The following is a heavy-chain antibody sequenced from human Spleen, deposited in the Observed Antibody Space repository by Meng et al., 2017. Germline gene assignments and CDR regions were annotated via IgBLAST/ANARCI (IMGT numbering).Heavy chain of an antibody. V-gene: IGHV1-2*06. CDR2: INPKSGDT. J-gene: IGHJ4*02. D-gene: IGHD6-25*01. Sequence: LVPSGAEVKKPGSPVKVPCKASGGTFSSYAISWVRQAPGQGLEWMGRINPKSGDTHYAQKFQARVTMTGDTSISTAYMELSGLRSDDTAMYYCARDEDISAAGKLFGDYWGQGTLVTVSS. CDR3: ARDEDISAAGKLFGDY. CDR1: GGTFSSYA.